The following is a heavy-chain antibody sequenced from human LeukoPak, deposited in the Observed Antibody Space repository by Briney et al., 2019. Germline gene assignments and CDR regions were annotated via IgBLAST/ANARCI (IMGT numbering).Heavy chain of an antibody. CDR3: ATTVYYHTSASQRDH. CDR1: GYTFSSYW. D-gene: IGHD3-22*01. J-gene: IGHJ4*02. Sequence: GGSLRLSCAASGYTFSSYWLHWVRQAPGKGLVWVSGINSDGSTTNYADSVKGRFTISRDNAKNTVYLQMNSLRAEDTAVYYCATTVYYHTSASQRDHWGQGTLVTVSS. CDR2: INSDGSTT. V-gene: IGHV3-74*01.